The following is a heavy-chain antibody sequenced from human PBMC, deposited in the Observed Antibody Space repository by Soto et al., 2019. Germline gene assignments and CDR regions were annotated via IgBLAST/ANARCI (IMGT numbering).Heavy chain of an antibody. CDR3: ARGRDYGDFYFDY. D-gene: IGHD4-17*01. CDR1: GYTFTNFG. V-gene: IGHV1-18*01. J-gene: IGHJ4*02. CDR2: ISPYNGNT. Sequence: VAAVKVSCKASGYTFTNFGFNWVRQAPGLGLEWVGWISPYNGNTQTVEKLQGRVTMTTDPSTSTAYMELRSLRSDDTAVYYCARGRDYGDFYFDYWAQGTLVTVSS.